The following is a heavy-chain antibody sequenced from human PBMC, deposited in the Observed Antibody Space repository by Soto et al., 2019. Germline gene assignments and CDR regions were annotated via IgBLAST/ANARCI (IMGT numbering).Heavy chain of an antibody. V-gene: IGHV4-39*01. CDR1: GGSFDITSSY. CDR2: IYYSGST. Sequence: LQLQESGPGLVKPSETLSLTCTVSGGSFDITSSYWAWVRQPPGKGLEWIAYIYYSGSTYYNPYLKSRITISVDTSTNQLSLRLSSVTAADTAVYYCATIPIVGTKPYYFNSWGQGTLVTVSS. CDR3: ATIPIVGTKPYYFNS. J-gene: IGHJ4*02. D-gene: IGHD1-1*01.